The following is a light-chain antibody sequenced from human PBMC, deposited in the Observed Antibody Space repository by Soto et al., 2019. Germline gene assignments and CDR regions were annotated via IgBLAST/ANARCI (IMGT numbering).Light chain of an antibody. CDR3: QQRSKWPIT. CDR1: QSVSSY. V-gene: IGKV3-11*01. J-gene: IGKJ5*01. Sequence: EIVLTQSPAALSLSPGERATLSCRTSQSVSSYFAWYQQKPGRAPRLLIYDASNRATGIPARFIGSGSGTDFTLTISSLEPEDFAVYYCQQRSKWPITFGYGTRLE. CDR2: DAS.